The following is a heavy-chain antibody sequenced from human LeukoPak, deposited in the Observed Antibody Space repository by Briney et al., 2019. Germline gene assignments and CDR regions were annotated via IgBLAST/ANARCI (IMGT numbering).Heavy chain of an antibody. J-gene: IGHJ4*02. V-gene: IGHV5-51*01. D-gene: IGHD6-13*01. CDR1: GYRFTSYW. CDR2: IYPGDSDT. Sequence: GESLQISCPGSGYRFTSYWIGWVRQMPGKGLEWMGIIYPGDSDTRYSPSFQGQVTISADKSISTAYLQWSSLKASDTAMYYCARIIAAAGNHYFDYWGQGTLVTVSS. CDR3: ARIIAAAGNHYFDY.